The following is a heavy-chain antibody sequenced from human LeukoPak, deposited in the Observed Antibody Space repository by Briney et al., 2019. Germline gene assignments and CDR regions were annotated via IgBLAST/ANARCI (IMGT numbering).Heavy chain of an antibody. CDR3: AKDVPLTGGRSLLY. V-gene: IGHV3-15*01. CDR1: GFTFRNTW. D-gene: IGHD2-8*02. CDR2: IKGKAGGETT. Sequence: PGGSLRLSCPGSGFTFRNTWMTWVRQAPGKGLEWVGLIKGKAGGETTHYAAPVKGRFTISRDDSRNTLYLQMNSLKTEDTALYYCAKDVPLTGGRSLLYWGQGTLVSVSS. J-gene: IGHJ4*02.